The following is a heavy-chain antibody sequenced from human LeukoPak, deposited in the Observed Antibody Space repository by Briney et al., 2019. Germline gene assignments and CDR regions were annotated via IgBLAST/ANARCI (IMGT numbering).Heavy chain of an antibody. CDR3: ARTPSIVGVANWYFDL. CDR1: GFTFSTYS. V-gene: IGHV3-48*02. CDR2: ISSSTSTI. Sequence: PGRSLRLSCAASGFTFSTYSMDWVRQAPGKGLEWVSYISSSTSTIYYADSVKGRFTISRDNAKNSLYLQMNSLRDEDTAVYYCARTPSIVGVANWYFDLWGRGTLVTVAS. D-gene: IGHD1-26*01. J-gene: IGHJ2*01.